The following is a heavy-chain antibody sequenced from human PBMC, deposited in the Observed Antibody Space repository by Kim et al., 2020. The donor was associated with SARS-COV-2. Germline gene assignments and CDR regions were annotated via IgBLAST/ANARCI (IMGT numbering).Heavy chain of an antibody. CDR2: ISYDGSNK. CDR1: GFTFSSYG. Sequence: GGSLRLSCAASGFTFSSYGMHWVRQAPGKGLEWVAVISYDGSNKYYADSVKGRFTISRDNSKNTLYLQMNSLRAEDTAVYYCAKDQHYDNLTGYLGDFQHWRQGTLVSVSS. V-gene: IGHV3-30*18. D-gene: IGHD3-9*01. J-gene: IGHJ1*01. CDR3: AKDQHYDNLTGYLGDFQH.